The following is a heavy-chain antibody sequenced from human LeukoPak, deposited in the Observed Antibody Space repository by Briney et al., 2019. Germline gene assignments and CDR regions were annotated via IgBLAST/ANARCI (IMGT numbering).Heavy chain of an antibody. Sequence: ASVKVSCKVSGYTLTELSMHWVRQAPGKGLEWMGGFDPEDGETIYAQKFQGRVTMTEDTSTDTAYMELSSLRSEDTAVYYCATVFSEGYCSGGSCYQHWGQGTLLTVSS. CDR1: GYTLTELS. J-gene: IGHJ1*01. CDR3: ATVFSEGYCSGGSCYQH. CDR2: FDPEDGET. D-gene: IGHD2-15*01. V-gene: IGHV1-24*01.